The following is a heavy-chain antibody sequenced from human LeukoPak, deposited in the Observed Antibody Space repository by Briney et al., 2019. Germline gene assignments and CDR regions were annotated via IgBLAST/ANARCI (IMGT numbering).Heavy chain of an antibody. CDR3: ARLELGGFGVVICPWGAFDI. Sequence: SETLSLTCAVSGYSISSGYYWGWIRQPPGKGLEWIGSIYHSGSTYYNPSLKSRVTISVDTSKNQFSLKLSSVTAADTAVYYCARLELGGFGVVICPWGAFDIWGQGTMVTVSS. J-gene: IGHJ3*02. D-gene: IGHD3-3*01. CDR1: GYSISSGYY. V-gene: IGHV4-38-2*01. CDR2: IYHSGST.